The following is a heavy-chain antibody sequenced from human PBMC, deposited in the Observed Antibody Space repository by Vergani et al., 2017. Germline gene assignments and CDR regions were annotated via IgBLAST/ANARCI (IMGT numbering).Heavy chain of an antibody. CDR3: AHIQCHGSCQNAELDY. CDR1: GFSLSASAPG. CDR2: VYYNDEK. V-gene: IGHV2-5*01. D-gene: IGHD1-26*01. J-gene: IGHJ4*02. Sequence: QVTLKESGPALVKPTQTLTLTCTFSGFSLSASAPGVAWIRQPPGKALEWLGVVYYNDEKRYTPSLKGRLTITKDTSKSQVVLTMTNMDRVDTATYSCAHIQCHGSCQNAELDYWGQGTLVTVSS.